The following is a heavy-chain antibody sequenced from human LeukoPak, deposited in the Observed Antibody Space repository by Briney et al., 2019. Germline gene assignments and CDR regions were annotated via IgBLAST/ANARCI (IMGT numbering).Heavy chain of an antibody. D-gene: IGHD2-2*01. J-gene: IGHJ4*02. CDR2: INPNSGGT. Sequence: ASVKVSCKASGYTLTGYYMHWVRQAPGQGLEWMGWINPNSGGTNYAQKFQGRVTMTRDTSISTAYMELSRLRSDDTAVYYCARDYIVVVPAAPAGDYWGQGTLVTVSS. CDR3: ARDYIVVVPAAPAGDY. V-gene: IGHV1-2*02. CDR1: GYTLTGYY.